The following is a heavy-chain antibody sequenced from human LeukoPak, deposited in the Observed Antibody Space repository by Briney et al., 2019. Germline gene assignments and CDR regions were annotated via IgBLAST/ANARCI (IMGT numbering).Heavy chain of an antibody. Sequence: SQTLSLTCAISGGSVSGDRAVWNWIRQSPSRGLEWLGRTYYRSKWYNDYAVSVKGRITVNPDTSKNQFSLQLNSVTPEDTAVYYCARDAPGQSYFDYWGQGTLVTVSS. CDR1: GGSVSGDRAV. CDR2: TYYRSKWYN. V-gene: IGHV6-1*01. CDR3: ARDAPGQSYFDY. D-gene: IGHD2-2*01. J-gene: IGHJ4*02.